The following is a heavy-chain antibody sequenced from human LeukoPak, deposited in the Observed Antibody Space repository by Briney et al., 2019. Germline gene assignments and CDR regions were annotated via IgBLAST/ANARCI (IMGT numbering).Heavy chain of an antibody. D-gene: IGHD6-19*01. CDR3: ATYSSGWPFFDY. CDR2: IYTTGNT. CDR1: GGSISSYD. V-gene: IGHV4-59*10. J-gene: IGHJ4*02. Sequence: SETLSLTCTVSGGSISSYDWSWIRQPAGKGLEWIGRIYTTGNTNYHPSLKSRVTMPVDTSKNQFSLKLSSVTAADTAMYYCATYSSGWPFFDYWGPGTLVTVSS.